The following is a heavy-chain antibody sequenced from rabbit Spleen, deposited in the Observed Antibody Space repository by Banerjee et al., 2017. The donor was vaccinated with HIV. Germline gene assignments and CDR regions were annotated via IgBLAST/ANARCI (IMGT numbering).Heavy chain of an antibody. J-gene: IGHJ4*01. CDR3: AREASSGWGVVSFYFNL. V-gene: IGHV1S40*01. Sequence: QSLEESGGDLVKPGASLTLTCTASGFSFSNSDYMCWVRQAPGKGLEWISCIAGSSSDFTYSATWAKGRFTCSKTSSTTVTLQMTSLTVADTATYFCAREASSGWGVVSFYFNLWGQGTLVTVS. CDR2: IAGSSSDFT. D-gene: IGHD4-1*01. CDR1: GFSFSNSDY.